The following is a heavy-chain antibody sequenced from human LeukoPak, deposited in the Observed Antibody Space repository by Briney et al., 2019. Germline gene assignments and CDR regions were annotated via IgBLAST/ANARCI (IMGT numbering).Heavy chain of an antibody. J-gene: IGHJ6*02. V-gene: IGHV3-7*03. D-gene: IGHD1-26*01. CDR1: GFTFSSYW. Sequence: PGGSLRLSCAASGFTFSSYWMNWARQAPGKGLEWVASINHNGNVNYYVDSVKGRFTISRDNAKNSLYLQMNSLRAEDTAVYYCARYSGSYEVNYYYYYGMDVWGQGTTVTVSS. CDR3: ARYSGSYEVNYYYYYGMDV. CDR2: INHNGNVN.